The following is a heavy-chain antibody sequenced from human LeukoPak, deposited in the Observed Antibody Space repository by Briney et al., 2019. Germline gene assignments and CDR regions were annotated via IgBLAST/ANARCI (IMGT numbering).Heavy chain of an antibody. V-gene: IGHV1-69-2*01. CDR1: GYTFTDYY. CDR3: ARDTTVTTGFDY. D-gene: IGHD4-17*01. Sequence: ASVKVSCKVSGYTFTDYYMHWVQQAPGKGLEWMGLVDPEDGETIYAEKFQGRVTITADTSTDTAYMELSSLRSEDTAVYYCARDTTVTTGFDYWGQGTLVTVSS. J-gene: IGHJ4*02. CDR2: VDPEDGET.